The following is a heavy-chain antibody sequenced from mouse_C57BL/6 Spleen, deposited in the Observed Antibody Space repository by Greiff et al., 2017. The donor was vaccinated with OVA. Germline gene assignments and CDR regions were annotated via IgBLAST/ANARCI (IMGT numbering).Heavy chain of an antibody. CDR1: GFTFSSYA. CDR3: ARRGGYDDWYFDV. D-gene: IGHD2-2*01. J-gene: IGHJ1*03. V-gene: IGHV5-4*03. CDR2: ISDGGSYT. Sequence: EVQGVESGGGLVKPGGSLKLSCAASGFTFSSYAMSWVRQTPEKRLEWVATISDGGSYTYYPDNVKGRFTISRDNAKNNLYLQMSHLKSEDTAMYYCARRGGYDDWYFDVWGTGTTVTVSS.